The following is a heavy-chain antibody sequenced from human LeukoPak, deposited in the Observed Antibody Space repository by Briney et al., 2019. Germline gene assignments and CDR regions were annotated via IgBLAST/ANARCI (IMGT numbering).Heavy chain of an antibody. CDR2: IYYSGST. CDR1: GGSISSSSYY. J-gene: IGHJ4*02. Sequence: SETLSLTCTVSGGSISSSSYYWGWIRQPPGKGLEWIGSIYYSGSTYYNPSLKSRVTISVDTSKNQFSLKLSSVTAADTAVYYCQHYYYGSGSYSFFDYWGQGTLVTVSS. V-gene: IGHV4-39*07. CDR3: QHYYYGSGSYSFFDY. D-gene: IGHD3-10*01.